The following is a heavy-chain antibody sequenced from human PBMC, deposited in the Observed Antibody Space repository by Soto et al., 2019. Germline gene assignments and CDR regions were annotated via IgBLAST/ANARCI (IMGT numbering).Heavy chain of an antibody. CDR2: IYYNGIT. Sequence: QVQLQESGPGLVKPSQTLSLTCTVSRGSVSSGGYYWSWIRQHPGKGLEWIGSIYYNGITDYNPSLKSRLIISVDTSKNQFSLILSSVTAADTAVYYCARARFYGSERTVFDFWGQGTLVTVSS. CDR3: ARARFYGSERTVFDF. V-gene: IGHV4-31*03. J-gene: IGHJ4*02. D-gene: IGHD3-10*01. CDR1: RGSVSSGGYY.